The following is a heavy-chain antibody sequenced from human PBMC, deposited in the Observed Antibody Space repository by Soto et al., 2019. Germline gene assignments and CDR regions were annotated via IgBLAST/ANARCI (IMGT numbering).Heavy chain of an antibody. CDR2: IYPGDSDT. CDR1: GYSFTSYW. CDR3: ARTSEAGKNYYAMDV. J-gene: IGHJ6*02. V-gene: IGHV5-51*01. D-gene: IGHD6-13*01. Sequence: PGESLKISCKGSGYSFTSYWIGWVRQMPGKGLEWMGIIYPGDSDTRYSPSFQGQVTILADKSISTAYLQWSSLKASDTAMYYCARTSEAGKNYYAMDVWGQGTTVTVSS.